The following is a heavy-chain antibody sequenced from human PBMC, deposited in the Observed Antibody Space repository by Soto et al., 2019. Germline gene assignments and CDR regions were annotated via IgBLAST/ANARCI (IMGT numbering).Heavy chain of an antibody. CDR3: ARSVFP. CDR2: IYYRGST. Sequence: VPLQESGPGLVKPSQTLSLTCTVSGGSINSGGYYWNWIRQHPRKGLEWIGYIYYRGSTYYNPSLKIRFTISVDTAKNQFSLNLCSVNAADTAVYYCARSVFPWGQGTPVTVS. J-gene: IGHJ5*02. CDR1: GGSINSGGYY. V-gene: IGHV4-31*03.